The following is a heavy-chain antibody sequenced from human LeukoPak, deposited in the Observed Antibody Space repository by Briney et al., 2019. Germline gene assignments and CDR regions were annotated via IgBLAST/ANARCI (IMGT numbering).Heavy chain of an antibody. J-gene: IGHJ3*02. CDR3: AKKDFDGDYADI. CDR1: GFTLSGYW. V-gene: IGHV3-74*01. Sequence: PAGGSLRLSCAASGFTLSGYWIHWVRQAPGKGLVWVARINPDGSITSYADSVKGRITISRDNAKNTLYLQMNSLRADDTALYYCAKKDFDGDYADIWGQGTMVTVSS. D-gene: IGHD4-17*01. CDR2: INPDGSIT.